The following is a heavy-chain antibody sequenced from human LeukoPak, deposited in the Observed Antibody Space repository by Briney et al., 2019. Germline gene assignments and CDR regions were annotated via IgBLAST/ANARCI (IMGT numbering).Heavy chain of an antibody. CDR3: ARAGCSSTSCYKRAYWFDP. CDR2: IIPIFGTA. V-gene: IGHV1-69*13. CDR1: GYTFTSYY. J-gene: IGHJ5*02. Sequence: ASVKVSCKASGYTFTSYYMHWVRQAPGQGLEWMGGIIPIFGTANYAQKFQGRVTITADESTSTAYMELSSLRSEDTAVYYCARAGCSSTSCYKRAYWFDPWGQGTLVTVSS. D-gene: IGHD2-2*02.